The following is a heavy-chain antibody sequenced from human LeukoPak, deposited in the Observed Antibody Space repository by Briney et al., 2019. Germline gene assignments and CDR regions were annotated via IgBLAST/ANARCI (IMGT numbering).Heavy chain of an antibody. CDR1: VYIFSDYY. CDR2: INPNSGGT. J-gene: IGHJ4*01. CDR3: ARALSNLRLYYFDS. V-gene: IGHV1-2*02. D-gene: IGHD4-11*01. Sequence: GSVKVSCKASVYIFSDYYIHWVRQAPGQGLEWMGWINPNSGGTNHAQKFQGRVTMTRDTSISTAYMELSRLNSDDTAVYYCARALSNLRLYYFDSWGQGTLVT.